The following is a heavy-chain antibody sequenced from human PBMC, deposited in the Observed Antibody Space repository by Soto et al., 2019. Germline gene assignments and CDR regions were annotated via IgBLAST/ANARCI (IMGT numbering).Heavy chain of an antibody. J-gene: IGHJ4*02. D-gene: IGHD5-18*01. CDR3: AREESGSYGYPVLGD. Sequence: ASVKVSCKASGYTFTGYYMHWVRQAPGQGLEWMGWINPNSGGTNYAQKFQGWVTMTRDTSISTAYMELSRLRSDDTAVYYCAREESGSYGYPVLGDWGQGTLVTVSS. CDR2: INPNSGGT. V-gene: IGHV1-2*04. CDR1: GYTFTGYY.